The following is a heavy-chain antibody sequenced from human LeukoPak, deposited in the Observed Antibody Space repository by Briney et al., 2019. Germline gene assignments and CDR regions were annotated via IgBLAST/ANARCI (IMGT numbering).Heavy chain of an antibody. CDR3: ASKLPNYDFSAPTLSIGALDI. D-gene: IGHD3/OR15-3a*01. CDR1: DFIVSNNS. J-gene: IGHJ3*02. Sequence: GGSLRLSCTASDFIVSNNSMSWVRQTPGKGLEWVSVISGRGKTYYADSVNGRFTISRDNSKNIVSLQMNSLRAEDSAVYFCASKLPNYDFSAPTLSIGALDIWGQGTTVTVSS. CDR2: ISGRGKT. V-gene: IGHV3-53*01.